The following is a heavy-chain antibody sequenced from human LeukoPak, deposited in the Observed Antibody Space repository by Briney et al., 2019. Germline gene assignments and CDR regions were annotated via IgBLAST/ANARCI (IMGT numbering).Heavy chain of an antibody. V-gene: IGHV5-51*01. D-gene: IGHD2-21*02. CDR2: IYPGDSDI. Sequence: GESLKISCKGSGYSFTSYWIGWVRQMPGKGLEWMGIIYPGDSDIRYSPSFRGQVTISADESINTAYLQWSSLKASDTALYYCARHVRGDPTGNWFDPWGQGTLVTVSS. CDR1: GYSFTSYW. CDR3: ARHVRGDPTGNWFDP. J-gene: IGHJ5*02.